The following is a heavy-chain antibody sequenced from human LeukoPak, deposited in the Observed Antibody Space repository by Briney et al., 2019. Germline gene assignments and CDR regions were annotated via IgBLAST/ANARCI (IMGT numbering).Heavy chain of an antibody. Sequence: GGSLRLSCAASGFTFNTYAMSWVRQAPGKGLEWVSTISASGGSTYYADSVKGRFTISRDNSKNTLYLQMNSLRAEDTAVYYCAKMGSLAIFGVVRGAFEIWGQGTMVTVSS. CDR2: ISASGGST. CDR1: GFTFNTYA. J-gene: IGHJ3*02. V-gene: IGHV3-23*01. CDR3: AKMGSLAIFGVVRGAFEI. D-gene: IGHD3-3*01.